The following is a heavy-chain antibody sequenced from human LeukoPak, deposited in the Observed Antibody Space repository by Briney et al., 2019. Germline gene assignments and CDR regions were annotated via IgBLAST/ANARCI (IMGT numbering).Heavy chain of an antibody. CDR2: IKGDGSET. V-gene: IGHV3-7*01. J-gene: IGHJ4*02. CDR3: VGCSGGLPDF. D-gene: IGHD6-19*01. CDR1: GFIFRTHW. Sequence: GGSLRLSCAASGFIFRTHWMNWVRQAPGKGLEWVAIIKGDGSETLYVDSVKGRFTISRDNTKNSLYLQMNSLRAEDTAVYYCVGCSGGLPDFWGQGVLVTVSS.